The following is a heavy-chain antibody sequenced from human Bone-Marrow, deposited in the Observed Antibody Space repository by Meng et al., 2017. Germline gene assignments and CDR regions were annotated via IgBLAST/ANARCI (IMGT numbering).Heavy chain of an antibody. J-gene: IGHJ4*02. D-gene: IGHD3-10*01. V-gene: IGHV1-3*01. CDR3: ARLRELGAYYFDY. Sequence: QVQLVQSGAEGKKPGASVKVSCKASGYTFTSYAMHWVRQAPGQRLEWMGWINAGNGNTKYSQKFQGRVTITRDTSASTAYMELSSLRSEDTAVYYCARLRELGAYYFDYWGQGTLVTVSS. CDR1: GYTFTSYA. CDR2: INAGNGNT.